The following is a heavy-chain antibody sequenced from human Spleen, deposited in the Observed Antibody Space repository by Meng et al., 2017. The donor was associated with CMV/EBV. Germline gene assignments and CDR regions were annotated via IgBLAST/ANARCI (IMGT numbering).Heavy chain of an antibody. CDR2: INKNGFNI. J-gene: IGHJ6*02. CDR3: GRNTLSYYGVDL. CDR1: GFTFNHFE. V-gene: IGHV3-48*03. D-gene: IGHD1/OR15-1a*01. Sequence: GGSLRLSCVASGFTFNHFEMNWVRQAPGKGLEWISYINKNGFNIEYADSVKGRFTIYRDNAKNSLFLQLDSLRADDTAVYYCGRNTLSYYGVDLWGQGTTVTVSS.